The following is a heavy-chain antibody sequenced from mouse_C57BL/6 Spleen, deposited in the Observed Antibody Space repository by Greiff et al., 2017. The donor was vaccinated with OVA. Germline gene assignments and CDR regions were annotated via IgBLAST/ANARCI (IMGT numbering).Heavy chain of an antibody. Sequence: QVQLQQPGAELVMPGASVKLSCKASGYTFTSYWMHWVKQRPGQGLEWIGEIDPSDSYTNYNQKFKGKSTLTVDKSSSTAYMQLSSLTSEDSAVYDCARRDYSNYDYFDYWGQGTTLTVSS. CDR1: GYTFTSYW. CDR2: IDPSDSYT. CDR3: ARRDYSNYDYFDY. D-gene: IGHD2-5*01. V-gene: IGHV1-69*01. J-gene: IGHJ2*01.